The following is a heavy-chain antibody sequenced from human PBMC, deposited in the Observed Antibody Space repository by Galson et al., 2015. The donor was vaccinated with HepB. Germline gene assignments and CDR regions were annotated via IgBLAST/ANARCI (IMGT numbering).Heavy chain of an antibody. D-gene: IGHD1-1*01. Sequence: SLRLSCAASGFSFSNHWMHWVRQAPGKGLIWVSQINGDGGRTTYADSLKGRFTISRDNAERTLYLQMNSLTAEDTAVYYCTKGGPRYAEDVWGQGTTVTVSS. CDR3: TKGGPRYAEDV. CDR2: INGDGGRT. CDR1: GFSFSNHW. V-gene: IGHV3-74*01. J-gene: IGHJ6*02.